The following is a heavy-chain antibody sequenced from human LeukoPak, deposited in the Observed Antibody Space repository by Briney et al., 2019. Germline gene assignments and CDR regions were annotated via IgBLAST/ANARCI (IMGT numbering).Heavy chain of an antibody. CDR1: GFTFSSNY. D-gene: IGHD3-22*01. CDR2: IYSGGST. V-gene: IGHV3-53*01. Sequence: GGSLRLSCAASGFTFSSNYMSWVRQAPGKGLEGVSVIYSGGSTYYADSVKGRFTISRDNSKNTLYLQMNSLRAEDTAVYYCASSYDSSAYNDYWGQGTLVTVSS. J-gene: IGHJ4*02. CDR3: ASSYDSSAYNDY.